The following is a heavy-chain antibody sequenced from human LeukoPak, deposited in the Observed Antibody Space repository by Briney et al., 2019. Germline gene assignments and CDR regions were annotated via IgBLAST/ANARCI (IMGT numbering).Heavy chain of an antibody. J-gene: IGHJ5*02. V-gene: IGHV3-30*04. CDR1: GFTFSSYA. CDR3: ARTLGATAANSPFDP. CDR2: ISYDGSNK. D-gene: IGHD1-26*01. Sequence: PGGSLRLSCAASGFTFSSYAMHWVRQAPGKGLEWVAVISYDGSNKYYADSVKGRFTISRDNSKNTLYLQMNSLRAEDTAVYYCARTLGATAANSPFDPWGQGTLVTVSS.